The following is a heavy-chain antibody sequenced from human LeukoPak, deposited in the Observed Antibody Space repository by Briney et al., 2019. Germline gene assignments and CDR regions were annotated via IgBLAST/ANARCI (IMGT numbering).Heavy chain of an antibody. D-gene: IGHD6-19*01. CDR3: AKHLAVAGKDHFDY. CDR2: IYSGGST. Sequence: GGSLRLSCAASGFTVSSNYMSWVRQAPGKGLEWVSVIYSGGSTYYADSVKGRFTISRDNSKNTLYLQMNSLRAEDTAVYYCAKHLAVAGKDHFDYWGQGTLVTVSS. CDR1: GFTVSSNY. J-gene: IGHJ4*02. V-gene: IGHV3-66*04.